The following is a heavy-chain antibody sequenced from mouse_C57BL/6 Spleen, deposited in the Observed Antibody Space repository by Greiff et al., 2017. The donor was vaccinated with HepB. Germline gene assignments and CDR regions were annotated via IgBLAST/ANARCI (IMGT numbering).Heavy chain of an antibody. D-gene: IGHD2-3*01. V-gene: IGHV2-2*01. CDR3: ARKPYDAPLGFDY. Sequence: VQVVESGPGLVQPSQSLSITCTVSGFSLTSYGVHWVRQSPGKGLEWLGVIWSGGSTDYNAAFISRLSISKDNSKSQVFFKMNSLQADDTAIYYCARKPYDAPLGFDYWGQGTTLTVSS. CDR2: IWSGGST. J-gene: IGHJ2*01. CDR1: GFSLTSYG.